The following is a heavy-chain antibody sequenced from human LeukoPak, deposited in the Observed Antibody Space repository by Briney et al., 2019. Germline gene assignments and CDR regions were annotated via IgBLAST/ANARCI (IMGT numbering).Heavy chain of an antibody. Sequence: GGSLRLSCAASGFTFSSYGMHWVRQAPGKGLEWVAVIWYDGSNKYYADSVKGRFTISRDNSKNTLYLQMNSLRAEDTAVYYCARDEGIWFGEGAAFDIWGQGTMVTVSS. J-gene: IGHJ3*02. V-gene: IGHV3-30*19. CDR2: IWYDGSNK. CDR3: ARDEGIWFGEGAAFDI. D-gene: IGHD3-10*01. CDR1: GFTFSSYG.